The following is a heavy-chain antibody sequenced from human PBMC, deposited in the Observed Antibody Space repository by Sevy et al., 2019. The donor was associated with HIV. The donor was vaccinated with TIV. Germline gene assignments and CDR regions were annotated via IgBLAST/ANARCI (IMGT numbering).Heavy chain of an antibody. CDR2: IIKSGHGT. V-gene: IGHV3-23*01. J-gene: IGHJ2*01. Sequence: GGSLRLSCAASGFTFSNYAMSWVRQAPGKGLEWVSNIIKSGHGTYYADSVRGRFTVSRDNSRNPLYLQMNSLRVEDTAVYYCAKFVGLGMENWDFDVWGRGARVTVSS. CDR1: GFTFSNYA. D-gene: IGHD7-27*01. CDR3: AKFVGLGMENWDFDV.